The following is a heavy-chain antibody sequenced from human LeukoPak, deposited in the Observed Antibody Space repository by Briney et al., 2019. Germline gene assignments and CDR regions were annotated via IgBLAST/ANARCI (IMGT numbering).Heavy chain of an antibody. Sequence: NASETLSLTCTVSGGSISSSSYYWGWLRQPPGKGLEWIGSIYYSGSTYYNPSLKSRVTISVDTSKNQFSLKLSSVTAADTAVYYCARIDSGSYFGERKNWFDPWGQGTLVTVSS. D-gene: IGHD1-26*01. V-gene: IGHV4-39*01. CDR3: ARIDSGSYFGERKNWFDP. CDR2: IYYSGST. J-gene: IGHJ5*02. CDR1: GGSISSSSYY.